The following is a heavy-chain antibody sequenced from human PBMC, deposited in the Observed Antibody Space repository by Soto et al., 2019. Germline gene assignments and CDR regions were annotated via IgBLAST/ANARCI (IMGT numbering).Heavy chain of an antibody. D-gene: IGHD3-3*01. Sequence: TGGSLRLSCAASGFTFTRHSMNWVRQAAGKGLEWISYISDSSGTIYYADSVKGRFTISRDNVQNSLYLQMNSLRDEDTAVYYCARWERITIFGVVHSAYMDVWGQGTTVTVSS. CDR2: ISDSSGTI. J-gene: IGHJ6*02. V-gene: IGHV3-48*02. CDR3: ARWERITIFGVVHSAYMDV. CDR1: GFTFTRHS.